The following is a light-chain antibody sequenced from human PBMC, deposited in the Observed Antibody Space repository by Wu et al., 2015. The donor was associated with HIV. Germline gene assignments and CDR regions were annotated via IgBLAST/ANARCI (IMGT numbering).Light chain of an antibody. CDR3: QQSYNTPPWT. Sequence: DVQMTQSPSSLSASVGDRVTITCRASENIRDFLNWYQQKPGQAPKLLISAASSLQSGVPSRFRGSGSGTDFTLTISSLQPEDFGTYYCQQSYNTPPWTFGQGTKVEIK. J-gene: IGKJ1*01. V-gene: IGKV1-39*01. CDR1: ENIRDF. CDR2: AAS.